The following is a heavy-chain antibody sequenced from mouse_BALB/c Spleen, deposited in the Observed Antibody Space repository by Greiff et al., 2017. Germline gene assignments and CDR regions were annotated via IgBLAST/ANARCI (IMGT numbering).Heavy chain of an antibody. J-gene: IGHJ1*01. CDR2: ISYDGSN. CDR1: GYSITSGYY. Sequence: DVHLVESGPGLVKPSQSLSLTCSVTGYSITSGYYWNWIRQFPGNKLEWMGYISYDGSNNYNPSLKNRISITRDTSKNQFFLKLNSVTTEDTATYYCARELLRYFDVWGAGTTVTVSS. V-gene: IGHV3-6*02. D-gene: IGHD1-1*01. CDR3: ARELLRYFDV.